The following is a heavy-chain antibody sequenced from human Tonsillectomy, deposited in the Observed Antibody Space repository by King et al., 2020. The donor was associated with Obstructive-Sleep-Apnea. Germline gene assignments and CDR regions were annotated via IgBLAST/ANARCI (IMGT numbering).Heavy chain of an antibody. D-gene: IGHD3-10*01. Sequence: VQLVESGGGLVQPGGSLRLSCAASGFTFSWYWMHWVRQAPGKGLVWVSRINSDGSTTNYADSVKGRFTISRDNAKNTLYLQMSRLRAEDTAVYYCVGATKGGFAYWGQGTLVTVSS. CDR2: INSDGSTT. CDR1: GFTFSWYW. V-gene: IGHV3-74*01. CDR3: VGATKGGFAY. J-gene: IGHJ4*02.